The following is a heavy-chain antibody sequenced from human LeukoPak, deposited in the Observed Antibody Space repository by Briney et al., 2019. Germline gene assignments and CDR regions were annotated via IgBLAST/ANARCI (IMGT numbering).Heavy chain of an antibody. CDR1: GFTFSSYA. V-gene: IGHV3-30-3*01. D-gene: IGHD5-24*01. CDR3: ARDEGVGDGYNSAFDI. Sequence: GGSLRLSCAASGFTFSSYAMHWVRQAPGKGLEWVAVISYDGSNKYYADSVKGRFTISRDNSKNTLSLQMNSLRAEDTAVYYCARDEGVGDGYNSAFDIWGQGTMVTVSS. CDR2: ISYDGSNK. J-gene: IGHJ3*02.